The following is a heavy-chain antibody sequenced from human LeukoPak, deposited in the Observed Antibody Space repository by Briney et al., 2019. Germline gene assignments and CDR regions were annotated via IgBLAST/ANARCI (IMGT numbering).Heavy chain of an antibody. J-gene: IGHJ4*02. Sequence: GGSLRLSCAASGFTFSDYHITWIRQAPGKGLEWVSYISSSGTTIYYADSVKGRFTISRDNAKNSLYLQMNSLRAEDTAVYYCARALYNTGWYPDYFDSWGQGTLVTVSS. D-gene: IGHD6-19*01. CDR1: GFTFSDYH. CDR3: ARALYNTGWYPDYFDS. CDR2: ISSSGTTI. V-gene: IGHV3-11*01.